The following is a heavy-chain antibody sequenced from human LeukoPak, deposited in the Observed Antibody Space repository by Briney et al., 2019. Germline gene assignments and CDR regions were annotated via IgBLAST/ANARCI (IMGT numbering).Heavy chain of an antibody. CDR1: GYTFTSYG. CDR2: INPSGGST. J-gene: IGHJ4*02. D-gene: IGHD6-19*01. CDR3: ARFAVHRRITVAGQFGLDY. V-gene: IGHV1-46*01. Sequence: ASVKVSCKASGYTFTSYGISWVRQAPGQGLEWMGIINPSGGSTSYAQKFQGRVTMTRDMSTSTVYMELSSLRSEDTAVYYCARFAVHRRITVAGQFGLDYWGQGTLVSLSS.